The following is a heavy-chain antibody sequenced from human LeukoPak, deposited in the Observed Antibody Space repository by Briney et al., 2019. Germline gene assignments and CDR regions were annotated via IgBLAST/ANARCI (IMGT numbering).Heavy chain of an antibody. CDR3: ARQEGYCSGGSCYSLDY. CDR1: GGSISSGGYY. CDR2: IYYSGST. Sequence: SETLSLTCTVSGGSISSGGYYWSWIRQHSGKGLEWIGYIYYSGSTCNNPSLKSRVTISVDTSKNQFSLKLSSVTAADTAVYYCARQEGYCSGGSCYSLDYWGQGTLVTVSS. J-gene: IGHJ4*02. V-gene: IGHV4-31*03. D-gene: IGHD2-15*01.